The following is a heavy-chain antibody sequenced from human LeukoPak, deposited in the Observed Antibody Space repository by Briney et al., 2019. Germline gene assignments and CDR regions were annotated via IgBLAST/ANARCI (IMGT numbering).Heavy chain of an antibody. V-gene: IGHV3-30-3*01. J-gene: IGHJ4*02. Sequence: QAGGSLRLSCAASGFTFSSYSMHWVRQAPGKGLERVAVISYDGSNKYYADSVKGRFTISRDNSKNTLYLQMNSLRAEDTAVYYCARDGYSSSSYYFDYWGQGTLVTVSS. CDR2: ISYDGSNK. CDR1: GFTFSSYS. CDR3: ARDGYSSSSYYFDY. D-gene: IGHD6-13*01.